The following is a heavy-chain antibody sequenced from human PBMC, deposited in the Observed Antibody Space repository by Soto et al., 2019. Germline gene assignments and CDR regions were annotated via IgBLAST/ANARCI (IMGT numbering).Heavy chain of an antibody. D-gene: IGHD2-2*01. CDR2: IGAADDP. CDR3: ARAYTGQLPRRGDYYYALDV. CDR1: GFFFNNYD. V-gene: IGHV3-13*05. Sequence: QLVESGGGLTQAGGSLRLSCVGSGFFFNNYDMHWVRQVRGKGLEWVSAIGAADDPYYSVSVTGRFIVSRDNAQKSLYLQMTSLRDADTAVYFCARAYTGQLPRRGDYYYALDVWGRGTTVTVSS. J-gene: IGHJ6*02.